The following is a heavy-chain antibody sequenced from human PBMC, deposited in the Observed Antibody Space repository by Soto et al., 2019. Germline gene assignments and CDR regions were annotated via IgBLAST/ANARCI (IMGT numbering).Heavy chain of an antibody. Sequence: EVQVVESGGGLVKPGGSLRLSCVFSGFTFSTYTMNWVRQAPGKGLEWVSSIHGRSNYVYYADSVKGWFTISRDNAKSSLYMQMTRLRAEDTAIYYGAREEGVVGNSSGFDHWGLATMFTVSS. D-gene: IGHD1-26*01. CDR2: IHGRSNYV. J-gene: IGHJ4*02. CDR1: GFTFSTYT. V-gene: IGHV3-21*01. CDR3: AREEGVVGNSSGFDH.